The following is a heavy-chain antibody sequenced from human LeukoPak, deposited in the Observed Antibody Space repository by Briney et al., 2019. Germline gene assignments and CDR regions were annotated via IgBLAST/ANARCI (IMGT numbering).Heavy chain of an antibody. D-gene: IGHD3-3*01. CDR1: GVPNSSHY. Sequence: SDTLSLTCTVSGVPNSSHYWSWLRQPPGKGLKWRGYIYYSGSTNYNPSLKSRVTISVDTSKNQFSLKLSSVTAADTAVYYCASHNYDFWSGYADYYYYMDVWGKGTTVTVSS. V-gene: IGHV4-59*07. J-gene: IGHJ6*03. CDR3: ASHNYDFWSGYADYYYYMDV. CDR2: IYYSGST.